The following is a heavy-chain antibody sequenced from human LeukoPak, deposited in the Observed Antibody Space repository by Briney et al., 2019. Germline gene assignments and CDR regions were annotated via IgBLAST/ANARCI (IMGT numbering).Heavy chain of an antibody. J-gene: IGHJ4*02. V-gene: IGHV4-39*01. CDR1: GGSISSTSYY. D-gene: IGHD5-18*01. Sequence: SETLSLTCSVSGGSISSTSYYWGWIRQPPGKGLEWMGSIYYSGSTYYNASLKSRVTISVDTSKKQFSLTLTSVTAADTAVYYCASRGYTYGPLDWGQGTLVSVSS. CDR2: IYYSGST. CDR3: ASRGYTYGPLD.